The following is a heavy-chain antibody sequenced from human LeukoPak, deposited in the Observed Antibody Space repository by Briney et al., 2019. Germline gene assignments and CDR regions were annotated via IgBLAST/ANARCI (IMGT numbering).Heavy chain of an antibody. Sequence: GTSVKVSCKASGYTFTSYGISWVRQAPGQGLEWMGGIIPIFGTANYAQKFQGRVTITADKSTSTAYMELSSLRSEDTAVYYCASAGNRYSYGSPYKFFDYWGQGTMVTVSS. J-gene: IGHJ4*02. CDR1: GYTFTSYG. CDR2: IIPIFGTA. V-gene: IGHV1-69*06. CDR3: ASAGNRYSYGSPYKFFDY. D-gene: IGHD5-18*01.